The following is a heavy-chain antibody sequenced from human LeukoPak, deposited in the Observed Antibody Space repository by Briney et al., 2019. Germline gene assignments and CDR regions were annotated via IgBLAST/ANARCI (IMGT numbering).Heavy chain of an antibody. Sequence: ASVKFSCKASGYTFTGYYMHWVRQAPGQGLEWMGWINPNSGGTNYAQKFQGRVTMTRDTSISTAYMELSRLRSDDTAVYYCARDRWELTYYFDYWGQGTLVTVSS. CDR3: ARDRWELTYYFDY. V-gene: IGHV1-2*02. CDR1: GYTFTGYY. CDR2: INPNSGGT. J-gene: IGHJ4*02. D-gene: IGHD1-26*01.